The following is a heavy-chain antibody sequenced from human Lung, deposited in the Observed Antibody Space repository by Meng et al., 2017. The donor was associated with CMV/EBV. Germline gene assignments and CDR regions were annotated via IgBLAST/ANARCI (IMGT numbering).Heavy chain of an antibody. J-gene: IGHJ4*02. Sequence: GGSLRLSCVGSGFNFNNYWMNWVRQAPGKGLEWVANINEDGSETYYLDSVKGRFTISRDNAKNSLFLQMNSLRADDTAVYYCARDPRGDGGVTFDYWGQGILVNVSS. CDR1: GFNFNNYW. CDR2: INEDGSET. D-gene: IGHD5-24*01. V-gene: IGHV3-7*01. CDR3: ARDPRGDGGVTFDY.